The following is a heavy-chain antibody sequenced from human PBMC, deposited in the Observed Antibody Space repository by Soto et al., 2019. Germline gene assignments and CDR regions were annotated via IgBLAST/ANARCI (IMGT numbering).Heavy chain of an antibody. CDR2: INHSGST. J-gene: IGHJ4*02. Sequence: QVQLQQWGAGLLKPSETLSLTCAVYGGTFSGYYWSWIRQPPGKGLEWIGEINHSGSTNYNPSLKSRVTVSADTSKNQFSLKLSSVTAADTAVYYCACRGGSYYGFAYWGQGTLVTVSS. D-gene: IGHD1-26*01. V-gene: IGHV4-34*08. CDR1: GGTFSGYY. CDR3: ACRGGSYYGFAY.